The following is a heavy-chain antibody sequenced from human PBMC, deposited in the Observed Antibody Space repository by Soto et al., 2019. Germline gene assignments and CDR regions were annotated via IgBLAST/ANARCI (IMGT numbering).Heavy chain of an antibody. J-gene: IGHJ5*02. CDR3: ARVSESYGDYAPRWFDP. CDR1: GGSISSSNW. CDR2: IYHSGST. Sequence: QVQLQESGPGLVKPSGTLSLTCAVSGGSISSSNWWSWVRQPPGKGLEWIGEIYHSGSTNYNPSLKSRLTISVDKSKNLFSLKLSSVTAADTAVYYCARVSESYGDYAPRWFDPWGQGTLVTVSS. D-gene: IGHD4-17*01. V-gene: IGHV4-4*02.